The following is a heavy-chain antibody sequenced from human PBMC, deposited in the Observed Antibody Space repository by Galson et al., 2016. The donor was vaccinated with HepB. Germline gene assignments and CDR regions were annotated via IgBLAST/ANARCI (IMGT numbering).Heavy chain of an antibody. CDR1: GFTFENYW. CDR2: INTRETYA. Sequence: SLRLSCAASGFTFENYWMHWVRQAPGRELVWVSRINTRETYADYADSVKGRFTISRDNAKSTLFLQMNSLRVEDTAVYYCAREKPGAATFEYWGQGTVVTVSS. V-gene: IGHV3-74*01. J-gene: IGHJ4*02. CDR3: AREKPGAATFEY. D-gene: IGHD7-27*01.